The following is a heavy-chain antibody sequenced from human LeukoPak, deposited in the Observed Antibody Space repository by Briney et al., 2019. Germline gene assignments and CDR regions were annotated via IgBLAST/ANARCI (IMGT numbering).Heavy chain of an antibody. J-gene: IGHJ6*03. CDR2: ISSTSSTI. CDR3: AKDATPALGTVYMDV. D-gene: IGHD6-13*01. Sequence: GGSLRLSCAASGFTFSDYGMNWVRQAPGKGLEWLSHISSTSSTIKYADSVKGRFTISRDNAKNSVYLQMHSLRAEDTAVYYCAKDATPALGTVYMDVWGKGTTVTISS. V-gene: IGHV3-48*01. CDR1: GFTFSDYG.